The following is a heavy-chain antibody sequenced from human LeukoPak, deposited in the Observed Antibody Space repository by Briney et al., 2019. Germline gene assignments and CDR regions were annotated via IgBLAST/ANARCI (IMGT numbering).Heavy chain of an antibody. D-gene: IGHD4-23*01. V-gene: IGHV3-30-3*01. CDR1: GFTFSSYA. CDR3: ARHLAHYGGNRYYYYYGMDV. CDR2: ISYDGSNK. J-gene: IGHJ6*02. Sequence: GGSLRLSCAASGFTFSSYAMHWVRQAPGKGLEWVAVISYDGSNKYYADSVKGRFTISRDNSKNTLYLQMNSLRAEDTAVYYCARHLAHYGGNRYYYYYGMDVWGQGTTVTVSS.